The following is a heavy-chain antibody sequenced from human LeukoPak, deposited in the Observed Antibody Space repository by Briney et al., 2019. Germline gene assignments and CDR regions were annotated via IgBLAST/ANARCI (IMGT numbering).Heavy chain of an antibody. CDR1: GFTFGDYA. D-gene: IGHD3-3*01. CDR3: TRDRRRFLEWLGYYYYYMDV. J-gene: IGHJ6*03. CDR2: IRSKAYGGTT. V-gene: IGHV3-49*04. Sequence: GGSLRLSCTASGFTFGDYAMSWARQAPGRGLEWVGFIRSKAYGGTTVDGVSVKERFHISRDDSKSIGYLQMNSLKTEDTAVYYCTRDRRRFLEWLGYYYYYMDVWGKGTTVTVSS.